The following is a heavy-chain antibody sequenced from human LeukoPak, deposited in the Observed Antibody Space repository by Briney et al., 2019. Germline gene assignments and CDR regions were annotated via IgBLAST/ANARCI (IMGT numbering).Heavy chain of an antibody. J-gene: IGHJ4*02. CDR3: ARDLGNSGSYLDR. CDR1: GGSISSYY. Sequence: SETLSLTCTVSGGSISSYYWSWIRQPPGKGLEWIGYIYYSGNTNYNPSLKSRVTISADTSKNQFSLKLNSVTAADTAVYYCARDLGNSGSYLDRWGQGTLVTVSS. CDR2: IYYSGNT. V-gene: IGHV4-59*01. D-gene: IGHD1-26*01.